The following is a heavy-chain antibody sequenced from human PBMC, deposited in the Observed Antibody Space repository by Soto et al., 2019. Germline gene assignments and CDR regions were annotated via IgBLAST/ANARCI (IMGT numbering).Heavy chain of an antibody. CDR1: GFSLTTRGVG. D-gene: IGHD3-16*01. V-gene: IGHV2-5*02. Sequence: QITLKESGPTLVKPTQTLTLTCTFSGFSLTTRGVGVGWIRQPPGKALECLALIYWDDDKRYSPSLQSILSITKDTSNNPVVLTMTNVDPVDTATYYCAHIPNYYQYDWFDPWGQGTLVSVSS. CDR3: AHIPNYYQYDWFDP. J-gene: IGHJ5*02. CDR2: IYWDDDK.